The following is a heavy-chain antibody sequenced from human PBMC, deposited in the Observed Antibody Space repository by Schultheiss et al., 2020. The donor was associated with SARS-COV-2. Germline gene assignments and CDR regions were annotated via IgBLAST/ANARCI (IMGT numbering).Heavy chain of an antibody. D-gene: IGHD3-10*01. J-gene: IGHJ6*02. CDR1: GGSISSYY. CDR2: IYTSGST. CDR3: ARDRMVRGVIIMFARYGMDV. V-gene: IGHV4-4*07. Sequence: SETLSLTCTVSGGSISSYYWSWIRQPAGKGLEWIGRIYTSGSTNYNPSLRSRVTISVDTSKNQFSLKLSSVTAADTAVYYCARDRMVRGVIIMFARYGMDVWGQGTTVTVSS.